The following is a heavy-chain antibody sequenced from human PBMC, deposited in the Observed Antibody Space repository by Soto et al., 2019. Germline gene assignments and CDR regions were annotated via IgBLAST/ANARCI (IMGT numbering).Heavy chain of an antibody. D-gene: IGHD2-2*01. J-gene: IGHJ5*02. Sequence: ASVKVSCKASGGTFSSYAISWVRQAPGQGLEWMGGIIPIFGTANYAQKFQGRVTITADKSTSTAYMELSSLRSEDTAVYYCARDCSSTSCSPKSFDPWGQGTLVTVSS. V-gene: IGHV1-69*06. CDR1: GGTFSSYA. CDR3: ARDCSSTSCSPKSFDP. CDR2: IIPIFGTA.